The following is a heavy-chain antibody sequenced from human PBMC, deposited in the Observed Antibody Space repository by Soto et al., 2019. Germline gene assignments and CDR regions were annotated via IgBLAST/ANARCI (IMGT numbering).Heavy chain of an antibody. Sequence: QVQLVQSGAEVKKPGASVKVSCKASGYTFTSYGISWVRQAPGQGLEWMGWISAYNGNTNYAQKLHGRVTMTTDTATITAYMELRSLSSADTAVYYCARDSIVVVPAAIGSREGWFDPWGQGTLVTVSS. CDR2: ISAYNGNT. CDR3: ARDSIVVVPAAIGSREGWFDP. CDR1: GYTFTSYG. J-gene: IGHJ5*02. V-gene: IGHV1-18*04. D-gene: IGHD2-2*02.